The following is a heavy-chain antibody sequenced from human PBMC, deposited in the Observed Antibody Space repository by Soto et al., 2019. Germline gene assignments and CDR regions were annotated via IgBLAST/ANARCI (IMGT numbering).Heavy chain of an antibody. CDR3: ARYDIGYGMDV. CDR1: GGTLSSYT. Sequence: QVQLVQSGAEVRKPGSSLKVSCKVSGGTLSSYTITWVRQAPGQGLEWMGRIIPMFGIGNYAQKFQGRVTMTADKSTNTAYMELSSLRSEDTAVYYCARYDIGYGMDVWGQGTTVTVSS. V-gene: IGHV1-69*02. CDR2: IIPMFGIG. D-gene: IGHD3-9*01. J-gene: IGHJ6*02.